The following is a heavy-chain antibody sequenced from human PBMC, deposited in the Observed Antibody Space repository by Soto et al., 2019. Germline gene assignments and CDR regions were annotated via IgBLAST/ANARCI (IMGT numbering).Heavy chain of an antibody. Sequence: ASVKVSCKASGYTFTSYAMHWVRQAPGQRLEWMGWINAGNGNTKYSQKFQGRVTITRDTSTSTAYMELSSLRSEDTAVYYCARENRVRQYYFDYWGQGTLVTVSS. J-gene: IGHJ4*02. D-gene: IGHD3-22*01. V-gene: IGHV1-3*01. CDR3: ARENRVRQYYFDY. CDR1: GYTFTSYA. CDR2: INAGNGNT.